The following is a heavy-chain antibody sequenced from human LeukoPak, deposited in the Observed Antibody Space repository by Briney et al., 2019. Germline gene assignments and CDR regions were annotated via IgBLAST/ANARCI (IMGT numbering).Heavy chain of an antibody. J-gene: IGHJ4*02. Sequence: SETLSLTCTVSGGSISGYYWSWIRQPAGKGLEWIGRIYICWSTNYSPSLKSRVTIYVDKSKNQFSLKLSSVTAAHTAVYYCARGWNSMYYFDYWGQGTLDSVSS. D-gene: IGHD1/OR15-1a*01. CDR1: GGSISGYY. CDR2: IYICWST. CDR3: ARGWNSMYYFDY. V-gene: IGHV4-4*07.